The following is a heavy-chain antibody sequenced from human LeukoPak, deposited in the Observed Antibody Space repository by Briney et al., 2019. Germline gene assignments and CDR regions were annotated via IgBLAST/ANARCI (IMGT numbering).Heavy chain of an antibody. CDR2: INHSGST. Sequence: SETLSLTCAVYGGSFSGYYWSWIRQPPGKGLEWIGEINHSGSTNYNPSLKSRVTVSVDTSKNQFSLKLSSVTAADTAVYYCARLSHYWGQGTLVTVSS. V-gene: IGHV4-34*01. J-gene: IGHJ4*02. CDR3: ARLSHY. CDR1: GGSFSGYY. D-gene: IGHD3-3*02.